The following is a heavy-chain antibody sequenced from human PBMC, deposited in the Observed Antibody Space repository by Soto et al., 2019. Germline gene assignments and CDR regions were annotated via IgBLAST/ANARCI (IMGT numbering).Heavy chain of an antibody. D-gene: IGHD2-2*01. Sequence: HPGGSLRLSCAASGFTFSSYSMNWVRQAPGKGLEWVSYISSGSSTIYYADSVKGRFTISRDNAKNSLYLQVSSLRAEDTAVYYCARIGGRCSGISCPAGDAFDIWGQGTMVTVSS. V-gene: IGHV3-48*01. J-gene: IGHJ3*02. CDR2: ISSGSSTI. CDR3: ARIGGRCSGISCPAGDAFDI. CDR1: GFTFSSYS.